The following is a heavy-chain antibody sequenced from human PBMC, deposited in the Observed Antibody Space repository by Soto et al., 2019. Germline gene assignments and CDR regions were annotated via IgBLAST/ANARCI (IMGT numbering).Heavy chain of an antibody. J-gene: IGHJ4*02. Sequence: GASVKVSCKVSGYTLTESSMHWVRQAPGQRLEWMGWINAGNGNTKYSQKFQGRVTITRDTSASTAYMELSSLRSEDTAVYYCASESYGGEFDYWGQGTLVTVSS. V-gene: IGHV1-3*01. CDR1: GYTLTESS. CDR2: INAGNGNT. CDR3: ASESYGGEFDY. D-gene: IGHD4-17*01.